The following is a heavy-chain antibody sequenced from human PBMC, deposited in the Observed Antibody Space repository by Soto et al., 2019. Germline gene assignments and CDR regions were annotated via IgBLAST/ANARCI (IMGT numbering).Heavy chain of an antibody. V-gene: IGHV4-4*02. CDR3: AREDDGGDRDYYGLDV. J-gene: IGHJ6*02. Sequence: PSETLSLACAVSGGSISSSNWWSWVRQPPGKGLEWIGEIYHSGSINYNPSLKSRVTISVDTSKNQFSLQLSSVTAADTAVYFCAREDDGGDRDYYGLDVWGQGTTVTVSS. D-gene: IGHD2-21*02. CDR1: GGSISSSNW. CDR2: IYHSGSI.